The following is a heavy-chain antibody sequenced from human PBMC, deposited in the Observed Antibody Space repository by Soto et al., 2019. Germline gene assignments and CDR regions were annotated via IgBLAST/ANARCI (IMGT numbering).Heavy chain of an antibody. Sequence: QVQLVQSGAEVKKPGASVKVSCKASGYTFTSYGISWVRQAPGQGLEWMGWISAYNGNTNYAQKLQGRVTMTTDTPTRPPSMERGSRRPTDPAGYSCARKYYYGSGGAYWGQGTLVTVSS. CDR3: ARKYYYGSGGAY. J-gene: IGHJ4*02. V-gene: IGHV1-18*01. CDR2: ISAYNGNT. CDR1: GYTFTSYG. D-gene: IGHD3-10*01.